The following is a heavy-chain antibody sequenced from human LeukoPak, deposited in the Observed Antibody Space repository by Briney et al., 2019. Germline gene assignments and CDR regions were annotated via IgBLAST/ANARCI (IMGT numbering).Heavy chain of an antibody. V-gene: IGHV4-34*01. J-gene: IGHJ6*03. D-gene: IGHD3-22*01. CDR2: INHSGGT. CDR3: ARSYDSSGYHYYYYYYMDV. Sequence: ETLSLTCAVYGGSFSGYYWSWIRQPPGKGLEWIGEINHSGGTNYNPSLKSRATISVDTSKNKFPLKLSSVTAADTAVYYCARSYDSSGYHYYYYYYMDVWGKGTTVTVSS. CDR1: GGSFSGYY.